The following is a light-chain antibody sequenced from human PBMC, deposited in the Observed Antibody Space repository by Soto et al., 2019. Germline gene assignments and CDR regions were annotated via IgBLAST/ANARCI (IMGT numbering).Light chain of an antibody. CDR2: KIS. V-gene: IGKV2-24*01. Sequence: DIVMTQTPLSSPVTLGQAASISCRSSQSLVHNDGNTYLSWFQQRPGQPPRLLLYKISDRFSGVPARFSGSGTGTDCILTISRVEAEDVGVYYCMQATHSPWTFGQGTKVGIK. J-gene: IGKJ1*01. CDR1: QSLVHNDGNTY. CDR3: MQATHSPWT.